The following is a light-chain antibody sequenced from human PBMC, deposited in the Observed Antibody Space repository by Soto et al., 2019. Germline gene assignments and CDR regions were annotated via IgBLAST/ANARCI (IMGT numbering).Light chain of an antibody. CDR1: SSDVGGYNY. CDR3: SSYTSSSTLEGV. J-gene: IGLJ2*01. Sequence: QSALTQPASVSGSPGQSITISCTGTSSDVGGYNYVSWYQQHPGKAPKLMIYEASNRPSAVSNRFSGSKSGNTASLTISGLHAEDEADYYCSSYTSSSTLEGVFGGGTKLTVL. V-gene: IGLV2-14*01. CDR2: EAS.